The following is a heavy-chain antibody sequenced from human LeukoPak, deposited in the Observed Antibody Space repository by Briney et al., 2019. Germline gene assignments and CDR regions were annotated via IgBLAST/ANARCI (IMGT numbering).Heavy chain of an antibody. CDR3: ARNRQLVQGTYAIDI. Sequence: GASVKVSCKVSGYTLTELSMHWVRQAPGKGLEWMGGFDPEDGETIYAQEFQGRVTMTTDTSTSTAYMELRSLRSDDTAVYYCARNRQLVQGTYAIDIWGQGTMVTVSS. J-gene: IGHJ3*02. D-gene: IGHD6-13*01. V-gene: IGHV1-24*01. CDR2: FDPEDGET. CDR1: GYTLTELS.